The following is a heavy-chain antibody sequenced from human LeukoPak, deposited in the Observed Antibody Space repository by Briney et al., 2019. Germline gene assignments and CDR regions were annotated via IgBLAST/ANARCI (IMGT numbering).Heavy chain of an antibody. CDR3: ARGGIVKYDILTGYSWFDP. J-gene: IGHJ5*02. V-gene: IGHV1-2*02. CDR2: INPNSGDT. D-gene: IGHD3-9*01. Sequence: GASVKVSCKASGYTFTGYYIHWVRQAPGQGLEWMGWINPNSGDTYNAQKFQGRVTMTRDTSISTAYMELSRLRSEDTAVYYCARGGIVKYDILTGYSWFDPWGQGTLVTVSS. CDR1: GYTFTGYY.